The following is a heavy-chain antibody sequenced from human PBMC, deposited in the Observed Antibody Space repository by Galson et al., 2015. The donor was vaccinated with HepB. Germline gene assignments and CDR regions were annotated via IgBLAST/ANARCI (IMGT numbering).Heavy chain of an antibody. J-gene: IGHJ6*02. D-gene: IGHD3-10*01. CDR2: IRYDGNNK. CDR3: AKDLAAGRLLWFGKNYGMDV. Sequence: SLRLSCAASGFTFSSYGMHWVRQAPGKGLEWVAFIRYDGNNKYYADTVKGRFTISRDNSKKTLYLQMNSLRAEDTAVYYCAKDLAAGRLLWFGKNYGMDVWGQGTTVIVSS. V-gene: IGHV3-30*02. CDR1: GFTFSSYG.